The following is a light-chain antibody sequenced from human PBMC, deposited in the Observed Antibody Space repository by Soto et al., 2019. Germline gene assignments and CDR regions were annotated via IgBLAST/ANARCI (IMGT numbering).Light chain of an antibody. Sequence: DLQMTQSLSSLSASVGDSVTITCRASQSISNSLSWYQQKPGKAPKFLIYVASTLQRGVPSRFRGSGSGTDFTLTISSLQPEDFATYYCQQTFSPPYTFGQGTKLEIK. V-gene: IGKV1-39*01. CDR3: QQTFSPPYT. CDR2: VAS. J-gene: IGKJ2*01. CDR1: QSISNS.